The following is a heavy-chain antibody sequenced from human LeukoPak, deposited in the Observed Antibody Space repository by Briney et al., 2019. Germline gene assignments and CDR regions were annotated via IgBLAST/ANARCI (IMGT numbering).Heavy chain of an antibody. CDR3: ARVGYSYGYYYYGMDV. V-gene: IGHV1-69*13. J-gene: IGHJ6*02. CDR1: GGTFSSYA. D-gene: IGHD5-18*01. CDR2: IIPIFGTA. Sequence: SVKVSCKASGGTFSSYAISWVRQAPGQGLEWMGGIIPIFGTANYAQKFQGRATITADESTSTAYMELSSLRSEDTAVYYCARVGYSYGYYYYGMDVWGQGTTVTVSS.